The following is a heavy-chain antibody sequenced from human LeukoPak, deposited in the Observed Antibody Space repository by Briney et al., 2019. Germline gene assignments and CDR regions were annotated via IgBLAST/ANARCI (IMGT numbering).Heavy chain of an antibody. CDR2: IYYSGST. CDR1: GGSVSGGSYY. CDR3: AGVVGGSYSMDV. V-gene: IGHV4-61*01. J-gene: IGHJ6*03. D-gene: IGHD1-26*01. Sequence: PSETLSLTCTVSGGSVSGGSYYWSWIRQPPGKGLEWIGYIYYSGSTKYNPSLKSRVTISIDTSKNQFSLKLSSVTAADTAMYYCAGVVGGSYSMDVWGQGTTVTVSS.